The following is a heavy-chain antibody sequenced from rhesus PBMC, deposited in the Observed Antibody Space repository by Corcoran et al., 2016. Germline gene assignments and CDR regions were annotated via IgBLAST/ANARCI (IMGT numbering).Heavy chain of an antibody. CDR3: ASHPEDCSRGICYWNFEF. CDR1: GGSIISRNW. CDR2: VDGSGGGT. J-gene: IGHJ1*01. D-gene: IGHD2-39*01. V-gene: IGHV4-93*01. Sequence: QVQLQESGPAVVKPSETLSLTCAVSGGSIISRNWWSWIRQSPGKGLEWIGGVDGSGGGTEYNPSLKSRVTFVKDATKNQVSLKLNFVTAADTAVYYGASHPEDCSRGICYWNFEFWGQGALVTVSS.